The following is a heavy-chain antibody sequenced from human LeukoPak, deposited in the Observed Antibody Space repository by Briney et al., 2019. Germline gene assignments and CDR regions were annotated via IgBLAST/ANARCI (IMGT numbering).Heavy chain of an antibody. CDR3: ARQDYYDSSGPDY. Sequence: SETLSLTCTVSGGSISSSSYYWGWIRQPPGKGLEWIGSIYYSGGTYYNPSLKSRVTISVDTSKNQFSLKLSSVTAADTAVYYCARQDYYDSSGPDYWGQGTLVTVSS. V-gene: IGHV4-39*01. CDR1: GGSISSSSYY. J-gene: IGHJ4*02. D-gene: IGHD3-22*01. CDR2: IYYSGGT.